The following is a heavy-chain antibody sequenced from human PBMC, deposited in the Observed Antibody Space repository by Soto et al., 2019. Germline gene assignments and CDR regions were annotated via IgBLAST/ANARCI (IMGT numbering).Heavy chain of an antibody. J-gene: IGHJ6*02. D-gene: IGHD5-18*01. CDR2: INHSGST. CDR3: ARVLGSYGYNYYGMDV. V-gene: IGHV4-34*01. Sequence: QVQLQQWGAGLLKPSETLSLTCAVYGGSFSGYYWSWIRQPPGKGLEWIGEINHSGSTNYNPSLKSRVTISVYSSKNQFSLKLSSVAAADTAVYYWARVLGSYGYNYYGMDVWGQGTTVTVSS. CDR1: GGSFSGYY.